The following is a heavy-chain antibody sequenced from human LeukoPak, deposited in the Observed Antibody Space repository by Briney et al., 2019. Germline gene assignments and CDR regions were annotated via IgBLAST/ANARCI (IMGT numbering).Heavy chain of an antibody. D-gene: IGHD6-19*01. CDR2: FYSGGST. CDR1: GFTVSSKY. J-gene: IGHJ4*02. Sequence: GGSLRLSCAAFGFTVSSKYMSWVRQAPGKGLEWVSVFYSGGSTYYADSVKGRFTISRDNSKNTLYFQMNSLKAEDTAVYYCARGPGWNYFDYWGQGTLVTVSS. CDR3: ARGPGWNYFDY. V-gene: IGHV3-66*01.